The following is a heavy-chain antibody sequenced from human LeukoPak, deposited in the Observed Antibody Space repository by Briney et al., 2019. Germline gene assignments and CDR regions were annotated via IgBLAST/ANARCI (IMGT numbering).Heavy chain of an antibody. V-gene: IGHV1-8*01. CDR1: GYTFTSYD. CDR3: ARDWNFWSGYYHFDY. J-gene: IGHJ4*02. Sequence: ASVKVSCKASGYTFTSYDINWVRQATGQGLEWMGWMNPNSGNTGYAQKFQGRVTMTRNTFISTAYMELSSLRSEDTAVYYCARDWNFWSGYYHFDYWGQGTLVTVSS. CDR2: MNPNSGNT. D-gene: IGHD3-3*01.